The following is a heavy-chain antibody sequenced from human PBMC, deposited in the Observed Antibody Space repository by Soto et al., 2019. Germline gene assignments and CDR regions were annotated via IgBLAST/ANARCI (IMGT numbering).Heavy chain of an antibody. J-gene: IGHJ4*02. CDR1: GFTFSDYY. Sequence: PVGSLRLSCAASGFTFSDYYMSWIRQAPGKGLEWVSYISSSGSTIYYADSVKGRFTISRDNAKNSLYLQMNSLRAEDTAVYYCARDSRPLVVTAMGCVDYWGQGTLVTVSS. V-gene: IGHV3-11*01. CDR3: ARDSRPLVVTAMGCVDY. D-gene: IGHD2-21*02. CDR2: ISSSGSTI.